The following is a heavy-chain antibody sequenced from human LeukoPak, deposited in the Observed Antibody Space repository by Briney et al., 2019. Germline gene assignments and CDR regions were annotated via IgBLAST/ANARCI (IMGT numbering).Heavy chain of an antibody. Sequence: PSETLSLTCTVSGYSISSGYYWGWIRQPPGKGLEWIGSIYHSGSTYYNPSLKSRVTISVDTSKNQFSLKLSSVTAADTAVYYCAREEEAVAGTMSDWGQGTLVTVSS. D-gene: IGHD6-19*01. J-gene: IGHJ4*02. CDR2: IYHSGST. CDR1: GYSISSGYY. V-gene: IGHV4-38-2*02. CDR3: AREEEAVAGTMSD.